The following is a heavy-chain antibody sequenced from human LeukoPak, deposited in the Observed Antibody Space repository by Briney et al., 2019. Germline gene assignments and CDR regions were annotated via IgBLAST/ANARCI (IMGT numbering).Heavy chain of an antibody. CDR1: GDSVSSQTAT. D-gene: IGHD3-9*01. CDR2: TYFRSKWYY. V-gene: IGHV6-1*01. Sequence: SQTLSLTCDISGDSVSSQTATWNWIRQSPSRGLEWLGRTYFRSKWYYDYAMSVKGRISISPDTSKNHFSLHLDSVTPEDTAVYYCASDHWYDILSFDYWGQGTLVTVSS. CDR3: ASDHWYDILSFDY. J-gene: IGHJ4*02.